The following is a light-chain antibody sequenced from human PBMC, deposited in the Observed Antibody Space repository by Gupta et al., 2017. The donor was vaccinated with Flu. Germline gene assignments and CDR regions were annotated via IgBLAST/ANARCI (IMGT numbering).Light chain of an antibody. Sequence: QPVLPQPPSIAEAPAKTVTISCSGSSSNIGTTYVSCYQQLPRTAPKLLIYENNKRPSGIPDRFSGSKSATSAALGITRLQTGDEADYYCGTWDGSRTTDVFGTGTKFTVL. J-gene: IGLJ1*01. V-gene: IGLV1-51*02. CDR2: ENN. CDR1: SSNIGTTY. CDR3: GTWDGSRTTDV.